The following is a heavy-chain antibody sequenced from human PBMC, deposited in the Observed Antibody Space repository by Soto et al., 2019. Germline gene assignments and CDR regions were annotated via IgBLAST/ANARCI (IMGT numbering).Heavy chain of an antibody. J-gene: IGHJ4*02. Sequence: GGSLRLSCAASGFTVSSNYMSWVRQAPGKGLEWVSVIYSGGSTYYADSVKGRFTISRDNSKNTLYLQMNSLRAEDTAVYYCARDAYYYDSSGSPYWGQGTLVTVS. CDR2: IYSGGST. CDR3: ARDAYYYDSSGSPY. D-gene: IGHD3-22*01. CDR1: GFTVSSNY. V-gene: IGHV3-66*01.